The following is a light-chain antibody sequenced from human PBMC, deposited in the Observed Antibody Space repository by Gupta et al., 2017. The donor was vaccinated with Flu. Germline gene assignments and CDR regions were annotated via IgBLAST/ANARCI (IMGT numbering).Light chain of an antibody. V-gene: IGKV1-39*01. CDR3: QQSYSTHT. CDR2: AAS. J-gene: IGKJ1*01. CDR1: QSISSY. Sequence: DIQMTQSPSSLSASVGERVTITCRASQSISSYLNWYQQKPGKAPKLLIYAASSLQSGVPSRFSGSGSGTDFTLTISRLQPEDFATYYCQQSYSTHTFGQGTKVEIK.